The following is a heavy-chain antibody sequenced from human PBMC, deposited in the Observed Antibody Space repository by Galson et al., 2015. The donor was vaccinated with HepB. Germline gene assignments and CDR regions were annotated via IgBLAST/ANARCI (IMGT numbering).Heavy chain of an antibody. D-gene: IGHD5-24*01. Sequence: SVKVSCKASGYTFTSYAMNWVRQAPGQGLEWMGWINTNTGNPTYAQGFTGRFVFSLDTSVSTAYLQISSLKAEDTAVYYCARDPLDGYNNGGDAFDIWGQGTMVTVSS. CDR1: GYTFTSYA. CDR2: INTNTGNP. V-gene: IGHV7-4-1*02. J-gene: IGHJ3*02. CDR3: ARDPLDGYNNGGDAFDI.